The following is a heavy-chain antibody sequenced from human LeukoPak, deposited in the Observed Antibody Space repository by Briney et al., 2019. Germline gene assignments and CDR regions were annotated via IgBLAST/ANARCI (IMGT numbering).Heavy chain of an antibody. V-gene: IGHV3-74*01. J-gene: IGHJ4*02. Sequence: QSGGSLRLSCAASGFTFSSYWMHWVRQAPGKGLVWVSRIDNDGSGTSYADSVKGRFTISRDNAKNRLYVQMNSLRAEDTAVYYCATGSGLWSPDYWGQGTLVTVSS. CDR3: ATGSGLWSPDY. CDR2: IDNDGSGT. D-gene: IGHD5-18*01. CDR1: GFTFSSYW.